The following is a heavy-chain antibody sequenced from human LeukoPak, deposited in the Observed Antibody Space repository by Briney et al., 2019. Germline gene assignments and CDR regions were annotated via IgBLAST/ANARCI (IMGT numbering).Heavy chain of an antibody. J-gene: IGHJ5*02. Sequence: GGSLRLSCAASGFTFSSYAMHWVRQAPGKGLEWVAVISYDGSNKYYADSVKGRFTISRDNSKNTLNLQMNSLRAEDTAVYYCANGGTYSSGPWGQGTLVTVSS. CDR2: ISYDGSNK. V-gene: IGHV3-30-3*01. CDR1: GFTFSSYA. CDR3: ANGGTYSSGP. D-gene: IGHD3-22*01.